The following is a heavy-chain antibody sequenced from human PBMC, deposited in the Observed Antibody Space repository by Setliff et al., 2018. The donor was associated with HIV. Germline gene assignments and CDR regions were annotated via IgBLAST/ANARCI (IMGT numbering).Heavy chain of an antibody. V-gene: IGHV4-34*01. D-gene: IGHD3-22*01. CDR2: LNHSGNI. CDR1: GETFNDYF. CDR3: ARGREVIRDTYYSYFYMDV. Sequence: SETLSLTCAVYGETFNDYFWTWIRQSPGKGQEWIGELNHSGNINQNPSLKSGFTLSVDTSKNQFSLRLNSVTAADTAVYYCARGREVIRDTYYSYFYMDVWSRGTAVTVSS. J-gene: IGHJ6*04.